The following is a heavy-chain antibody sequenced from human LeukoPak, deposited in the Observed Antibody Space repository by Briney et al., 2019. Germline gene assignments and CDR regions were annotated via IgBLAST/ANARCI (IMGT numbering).Heavy chain of an antibody. Sequence: PSETLSLTCTVSGGSIISSSFWWGWIRQPPGKGLEWIGSIYYSGVSYYNTSLKSRVTISVDTSKNQFSLNLNSVTAADTAVYYCARFSFYDSSGYIDYWGQGTLVTVSS. J-gene: IGHJ4*02. V-gene: IGHV4-39*01. D-gene: IGHD3-22*01. CDR3: ARFSFYDSSGYIDY. CDR1: GGSIISSSFW. CDR2: IYYSGVS.